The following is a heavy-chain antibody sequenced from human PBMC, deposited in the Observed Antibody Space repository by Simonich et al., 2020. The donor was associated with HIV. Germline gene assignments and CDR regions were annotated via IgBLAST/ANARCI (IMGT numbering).Heavy chain of an antibody. V-gene: IGHV3-53*04. Sequence: VQLVESGGGVVQPGRSLRLSCAASGFTFSSNYMSWVRQAPGKGLEWVSVIYSGGATYYADSVKGRFTISRHISKNTLWLQMSNLRAEDTAVYYCASERHVRDGFQHWGQGTLVTVSS. CDR3: ASERHVRDGFQH. D-gene: IGHD2-8*01. J-gene: IGHJ1*01. CDR2: IYSGGAT. CDR1: GFTFSSNY.